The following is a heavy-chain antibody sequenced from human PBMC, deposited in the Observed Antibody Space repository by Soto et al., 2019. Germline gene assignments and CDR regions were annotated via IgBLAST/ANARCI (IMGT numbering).Heavy chain of an antibody. CDR2: ISYSGAT. V-gene: IGHV4-59*08. CDR1: GASISGYH. J-gene: IGHJ5*02. CDR3: ARVPDR. D-gene: IGHD2-2*01. Sequence: SETLSLTCTVSGASISGYHWSWIRQFPGQGLECLGYISYSGATNYNPSLKSRVYMSIATPTNQFSLQLNPVTAADTAVYYCARVPDRWGQGTLVTV.